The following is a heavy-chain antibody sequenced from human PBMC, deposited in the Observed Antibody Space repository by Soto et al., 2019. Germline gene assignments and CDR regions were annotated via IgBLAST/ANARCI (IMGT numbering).Heavy chain of an antibody. V-gene: IGHV1-18*01. D-gene: IGHD6-13*01. CDR3: ARDYGYSSSWSTYYYGMDV. Sequence: WASVKVSCKASGYTFTSYGISWVRQAPGQGLEWMGWISAYNGNTNYAQKLQGRVTMTTDTSTSTAYMELRSLRSDDTAVHYCARDYGYSSSWSTYYYGMDVWGQGTTVTVSS. CDR2: ISAYNGNT. J-gene: IGHJ6*02. CDR1: GYTFTSYG.